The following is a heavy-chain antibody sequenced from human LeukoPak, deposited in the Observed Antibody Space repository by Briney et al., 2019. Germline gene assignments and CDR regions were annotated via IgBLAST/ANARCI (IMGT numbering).Heavy chain of an antibody. D-gene: IGHD1-26*01. V-gene: IGHV4-61*02. Sequence: SETLSLTCTVSGGSISSGSYYLSWIRQPAGKGLEWIGRIYTSGSTNYNPSLKSRVTISVDTSKNQFSLKLSSVTAADTAVYYCARASVGAPDDWGQGTLVTVSS. J-gene: IGHJ4*02. CDR3: ARASVGAPDD. CDR1: GGSISSGSYY. CDR2: IYTSGST.